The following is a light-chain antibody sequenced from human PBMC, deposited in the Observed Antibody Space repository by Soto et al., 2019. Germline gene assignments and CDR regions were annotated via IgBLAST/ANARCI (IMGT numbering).Light chain of an antibody. CDR1: SSDVGGYNY. V-gene: IGLV2-14*03. J-gene: IGLJ3*02. Sequence: QSALTQPASVSGSPGQSITISCTGTSSDVGGYNYVSWYQHHPGKAPKLMIYDVGDRPSGVSNRFSGSKSGNTASLTISGLQAGDEADYYCSSYTSSGTRMFGGGTKVTVL. CDR3: SSYTSSGTRM. CDR2: DVG.